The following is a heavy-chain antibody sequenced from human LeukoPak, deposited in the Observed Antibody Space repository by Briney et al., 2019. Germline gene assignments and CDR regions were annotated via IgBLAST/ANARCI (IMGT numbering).Heavy chain of an antibody. Sequence: SETLSLTCAVYGGSFSGYYWSWIRQPPGKGLEWIGEINHSGSTNYNPSLKSRATISVDTSKNQFSLKLSSVTAADTAVYYCARGRGYQLLYWGQGTLVTVSS. CDR3: ARGRGYQLLY. V-gene: IGHV4-34*01. J-gene: IGHJ4*02. CDR2: INHSGST. D-gene: IGHD2-2*01. CDR1: GGSFSGYY.